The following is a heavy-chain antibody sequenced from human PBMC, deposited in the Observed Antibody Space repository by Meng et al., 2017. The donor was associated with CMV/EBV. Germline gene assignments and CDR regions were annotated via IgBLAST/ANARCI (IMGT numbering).Heavy chain of an antibody. D-gene: IGHD2-2*01. CDR2: IIPIFGTA. J-gene: IGHJ6*02. CDR3: ARDGTSPMGENYYYGMDV. Sequence: SVKVSCKASGGTFSGYAISWVRQAPGQGLEWMGGIIPIFGTANYAQKFQGRVTITTDESTSTAYMELSSLRSEDTAVYYCARDGTSPMGENYYYGMDVWGQGTTVTVSS. V-gene: IGHV1-69*05. CDR1: GGTFSGYA.